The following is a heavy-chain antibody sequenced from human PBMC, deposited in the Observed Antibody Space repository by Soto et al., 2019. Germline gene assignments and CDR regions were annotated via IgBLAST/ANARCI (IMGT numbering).Heavy chain of an antibody. CDR1: GYTFVSYG. CDR3: ARVGCISTCCRDYGMDF. J-gene: IGHJ6*02. Sequence: QVQLVQSGAEVKKPGASVKVSCKASGYTFVSYGITWVRQAPGQGLEWMGWISAYNGCTNYAEKLQGSTATTTDTDTSTDDMELRSLRSDDTAVNYCARVGCISTCCRDYGMDFWGQGTTVTVPS. D-gene: IGHD2-2*01. CDR2: ISAYNGCT. V-gene: IGHV1-18*01.